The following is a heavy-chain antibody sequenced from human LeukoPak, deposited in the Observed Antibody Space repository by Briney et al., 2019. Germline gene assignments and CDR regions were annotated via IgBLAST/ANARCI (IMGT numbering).Heavy chain of an antibody. Sequence: SETLSLTCSVSGGSISSDYWSWIRQPPGKGLEWIGYIYYRGSTNYNPSLKSRVTISVDTSKNQFSLKLSSVTAADTAVYYCARLSGYSSGHYYSDYWGQGTLVTVSS. CDR3: ARLSGYSSGHYYSDY. D-gene: IGHD3-22*01. CDR2: IYYRGST. CDR1: GGSISSDY. J-gene: IGHJ4*02. V-gene: IGHV4-59*01.